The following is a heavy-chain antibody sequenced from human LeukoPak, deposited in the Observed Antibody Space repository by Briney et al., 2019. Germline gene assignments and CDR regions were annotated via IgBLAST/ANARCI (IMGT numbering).Heavy chain of an antibody. Sequence: GGSLRLSCAASGFTFSSYSMNWVRQAPGKGLEWVSYISSSSSTIYYGDSVEGRFTISRDNSRNTLYLQMNSLRVDDTAVYYCARDLCWGCFDDWGQGNLVTVSS. CDR3: ARDLCWGCFDD. CDR1: GFTFSSYS. CDR2: ISSSSSTI. D-gene: IGHD3-10*02. J-gene: IGHJ4*02. V-gene: IGHV3-48*01.